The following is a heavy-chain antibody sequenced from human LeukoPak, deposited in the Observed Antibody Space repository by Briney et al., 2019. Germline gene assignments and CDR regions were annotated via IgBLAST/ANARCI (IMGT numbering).Heavy chain of an antibody. CDR3: CGGMDV. D-gene: IGHD2-21*01. J-gene: IGHJ6*02. CDR2: INGSGNST. V-gene: IGHV3-23*01. CDR1: GFIFRNYY. Sequence: PGGSLRLSCAASGFIFRNYYMSWVRQAPGKGLEWVSAINGSGNSTYDADSVQGRFTISRDNSKNTLYLQMNSLRAEDTAVYYCCGGMDVWGQGTTVAVSS.